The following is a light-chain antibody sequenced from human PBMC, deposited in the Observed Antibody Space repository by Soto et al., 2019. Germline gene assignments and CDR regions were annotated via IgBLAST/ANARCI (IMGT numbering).Light chain of an antibody. CDR3: LQHNSYPRA. J-gene: IGKJ1*01. CDR2: AAS. Sequence: DGQMTQSPCSRSASVGDRVNITCRASLASRNDFGWYQQKPGKARKRLICAASSLQSGVTPRFSGSGSGTAFTLTTSSLQHEDFATYYYLQHNSYPRAFGQGTKVDIK. V-gene: IGKV1-17*01. CDR1: LASRND.